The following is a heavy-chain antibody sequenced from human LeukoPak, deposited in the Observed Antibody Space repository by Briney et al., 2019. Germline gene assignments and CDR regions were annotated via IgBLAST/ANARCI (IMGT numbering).Heavy chain of an antibody. D-gene: IGHD2-2*01. J-gene: IGHJ4*02. CDR1: GVAFSGYY. V-gene: IGHV4-34*01. CDR3: ARGSRGGYCSSTSCLRGNDLDY. CDR2: ITHVVST. Sequence: SGTLSLTCAVYGVAFSGYYWSWIRQPPGKRLEWIGGITHVVSTNYNPSLKSRVTISVDTSKNQFSLKLSSVTAADTAVYYCARGSRGGYCSSTSCLRGNDLDYWGQGTLVTVSS.